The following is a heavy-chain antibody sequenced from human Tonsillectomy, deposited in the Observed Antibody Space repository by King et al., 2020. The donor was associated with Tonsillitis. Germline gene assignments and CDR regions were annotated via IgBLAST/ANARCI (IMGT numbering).Heavy chain of an antibody. J-gene: IGHJ4*02. D-gene: IGHD3-16*02. CDR2: IYPGDSDT. Sequence: VQLVESGAEVRKPGESLKISCKGSGYSFTSYWIVWVRQMPGKGLEWMGIIYPGDSDTRYSPSFQGQVTISADKSISTAYLQWSSLKASDTAMYYCARGNYGWGSYRFPFDYWGQGTLVTVSS. CDR3: ARGNYGWGSYRFPFDY. V-gene: IGHV5-51*01. CDR1: GYSFTSYW.